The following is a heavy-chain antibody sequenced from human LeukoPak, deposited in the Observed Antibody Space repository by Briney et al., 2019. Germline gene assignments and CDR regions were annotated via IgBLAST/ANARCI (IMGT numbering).Heavy chain of an antibody. CDR1: GYTFTGYY. CDR3: ARAAGDYGDYDYFYYMDV. V-gene: IGHV1-2*02. J-gene: IGHJ6*03. Sequence: ASVKVPCKASGYTFTGYYMHWVRQAPGQGLEWMGWINPTSGGTKYAQKFQGRVTMTRDTSISTAYMELNTLRSDDTAMYYCARAAGDYGDYDYFYYMDVWGKGTTVTISS. CDR2: INPTSGGT. D-gene: IGHD4-17*01.